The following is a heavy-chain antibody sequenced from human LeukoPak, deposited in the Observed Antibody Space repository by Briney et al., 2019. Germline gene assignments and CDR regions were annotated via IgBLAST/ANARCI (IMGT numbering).Heavy chain of an antibody. V-gene: IGHV4-59*01. CDR3: ASSDVVVSSVSVDY. CDR1: GGSISSYY. CDR2: IYYSGST. Sequence: SETLSLTCTVSGGSISSYYWSWIRQPPGKGLEWIGYIYYSGSTNYNPSLKSRVTISVDTSKNQFSLKLSSVTAADTAVYYCASSDVVVSSVSVDYWGQGTLVTVSS. J-gene: IGHJ4*02. D-gene: IGHD3-22*01.